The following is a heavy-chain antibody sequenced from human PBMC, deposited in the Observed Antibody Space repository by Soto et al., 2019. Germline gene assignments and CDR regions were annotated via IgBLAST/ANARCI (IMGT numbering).Heavy chain of an antibody. D-gene: IGHD5-18*01. J-gene: IGHJ4*02. CDR3: VSDRGYGHASVPYS. CDR1: GFTFTSYG. CDR2: ISYDGGLQ. V-gene: IGHV3-30*13. Sequence: QAHLVESGGGVVQPGRSLRLSCAASGFTFTSYGMHWVRQAPGTRLEWVAVISYDGGLQHYADSVKGRFTISRDNSKKRVVLQMNSLMAEDTAVYYCVSDRGYGHASVPYSWGQGTLVSVSP.